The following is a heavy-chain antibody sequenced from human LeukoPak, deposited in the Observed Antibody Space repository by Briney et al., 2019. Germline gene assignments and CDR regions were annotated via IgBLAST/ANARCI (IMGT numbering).Heavy chain of an antibody. V-gene: IGHV3-23*01. J-gene: IGHJ4*02. Sequence: PGGSLRLSCAASGFTFSSYSMSWVRQAPGKGLEWVSGISGSGGSTYYADSVKGRFTISRDNSKNTLSLQMNSLRAEDTAVYFCAQARSSSWFYYDYWGQGTLVTVSS. CDR3: AQARSSSWFYYDY. D-gene: IGHD6-13*01. CDR1: GFTFSSYS. CDR2: ISGSGGST.